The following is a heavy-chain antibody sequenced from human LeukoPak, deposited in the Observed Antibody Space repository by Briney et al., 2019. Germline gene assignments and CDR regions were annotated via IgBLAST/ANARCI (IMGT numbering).Heavy chain of an antibody. V-gene: IGHV1-69*13. Sequence: SVKVSCKASGYTFTSYGISWVRQAPGQGLEWMGGIIPIFGTANYAQKFQGRVTITADESTSTAYMELSSLRSEDTAVYYCAREFGWDTAYCGGDCYRYGMDVWGQGTTVTVSS. CDR2: IIPIFGTA. D-gene: IGHD2-21*02. J-gene: IGHJ6*02. CDR1: GYTFTSYG. CDR3: AREFGWDTAYCGGDCYRYGMDV.